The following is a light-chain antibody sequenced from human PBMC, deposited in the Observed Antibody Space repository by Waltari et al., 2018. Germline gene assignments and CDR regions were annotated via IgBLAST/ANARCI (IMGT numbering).Light chain of an antibody. CDR3: CSYAGRSTVV. Sequence: QSALTQPASVSGSPGQSITISCPGTSSDIGAYNYVSWFQQHPGKAPKLMHYDVSKRPSGVPNRFSGSKSGNTASLTISGLQAEDEADYNCCSYAGRSTVVFGGGTKLTVL. CDR1: SSDIGAYNY. CDR2: DVS. V-gene: IGLV2-23*02. J-gene: IGLJ2*01.